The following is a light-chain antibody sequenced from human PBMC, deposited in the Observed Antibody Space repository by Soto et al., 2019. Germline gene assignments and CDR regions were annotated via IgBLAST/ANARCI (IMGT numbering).Light chain of an antibody. V-gene: IGKV1-39*01. CDR3: QQSYSTPGT. Sequence: DIEMTQSPSSLSPSVADRVTSRCRASQSISSYLNWYQQKPGKAPKLLIYAASSLQSGVPSRFSGSGSGTDFTLTISSLQPEDFATYYCQQSYSTPGTFGQGTRLEIK. J-gene: IGKJ5*01. CDR1: QSISSY. CDR2: AAS.